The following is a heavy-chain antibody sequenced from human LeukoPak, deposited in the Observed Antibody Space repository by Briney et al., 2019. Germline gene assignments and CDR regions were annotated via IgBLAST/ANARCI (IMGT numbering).Heavy chain of an antibody. J-gene: IGHJ5*02. Sequence: PSETLSLTCTVSGGSISSGDYYWSWIRQPPGKGLEWIGYIYYSGSTYYSPSLKSRVTISVDTSKNQFSLKLSSVTAADTAVYYCAAGGGNTGWFDPWGQGTLVTVSS. CDR3: AAGGGNTGWFDP. D-gene: IGHD4-23*01. CDR2: IYYSGST. V-gene: IGHV4-30-4*02. CDR1: GGSISSGDYY.